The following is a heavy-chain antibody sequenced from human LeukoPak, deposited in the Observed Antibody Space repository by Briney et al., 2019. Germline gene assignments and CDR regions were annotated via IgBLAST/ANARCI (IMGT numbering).Heavy chain of an antibody. CDR1: GGSISSYY. V-gene: IGHV4-59*12. CDR2: IYYSGST. CDR3: ARAYYDSSGYYLNWFDP. J-gene: IGHJ5*02. Sequence: SETLSLTCTVSGGSISSYYWSRIRQPPGKGLEWIGYIYYSGSTNYNPSLKSRVTISVDTSKNQFSLKLSSVTAADTAVYYCARAYYDSSGYYLNWFDPWGQGTLVTVSS. D-gene: IGHD3-22*01.